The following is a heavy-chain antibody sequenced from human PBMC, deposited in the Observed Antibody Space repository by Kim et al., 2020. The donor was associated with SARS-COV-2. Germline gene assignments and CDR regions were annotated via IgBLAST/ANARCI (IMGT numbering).Heavy chain of an antibody. Sequence: GESLKISCEAFGYTFNTYWIAWVRQMPGKGLEWMGVIYPDDSDTRYSPSFQGQVTITADKSLSTAYLQWSSLKTSDTAIYYCARQYYFETRGYFDYWGQGTLVTVSS. D-gene: IGHD3-22*01. J-gene: IGHJ4*02. CDR2: IYPDDSDT. CDR3: ARQYYFETRGYFDY. CDR1: GYTFNTYW. V-gene: IGHV5-51*01.